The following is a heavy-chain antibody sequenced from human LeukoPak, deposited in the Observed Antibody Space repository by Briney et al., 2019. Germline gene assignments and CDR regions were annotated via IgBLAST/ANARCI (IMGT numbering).Heavy chain of an antibody. Sequence: SETLSLTCTVSGGSISSSSYYWGWIRQPPGKGLEWIGSIYYSGSTYYNPSLKSRVTISVDTSKNQFSLKLSSVTAADTAVYYCARDLGSSSWFERYNWFDPWGQGTLVTVSS. J-gene: IGHJ5*02. CDR2: IYYSGST. CDR3: ARDLGSSSWFERYNWFDP. CDR1: GGSISSSSYY. D-gene: IGHD6-13*01. V-gene: IGHV4-39*07.